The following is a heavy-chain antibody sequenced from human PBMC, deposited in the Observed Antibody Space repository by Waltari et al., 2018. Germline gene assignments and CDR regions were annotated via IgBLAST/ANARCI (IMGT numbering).Heavy chain of an antibody. D-gene: IGHD1-26*01. J-gene: IGHJ4*02. CDR3: GRWTSGSPDV. CDR1: GFPFSDHY. Sequence: EVHLVESGGGLVQPGGSLSLSCAAPGFPFSDHYLDWVRQAPGKGLEWVGRTKNKRNGYTTEYAASVRGRFTISRDESENSVYLQMNSLKTEDTAVYFCGRWTSGSPDVWGQGTLVTVSS. V-gene: IGHV3-72*01. CDR2: TKNKRNGYTT.